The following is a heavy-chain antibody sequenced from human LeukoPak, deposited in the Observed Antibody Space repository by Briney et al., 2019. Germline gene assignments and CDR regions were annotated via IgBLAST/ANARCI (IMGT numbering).Heavy chain of an antibody. D-gene: IGHD3-16*01. CDR3: ATQRGSYRWGTDFDY. J-gene: IGHJ4*02. V-gene: IGHV1-2*02. CDR2: INPNSGDT. CDR1: GYTFTGYY. Sequence: GASVKVSCKASGYTFTGYYMHWVRQAPGQGLEWMGWINPNSGDTKYAQKFQGRVTMTRDTPTSTAYMELSRLRSDDTAVYYCATQRGSYRWGTDFDYWGQGTLVTVSS.